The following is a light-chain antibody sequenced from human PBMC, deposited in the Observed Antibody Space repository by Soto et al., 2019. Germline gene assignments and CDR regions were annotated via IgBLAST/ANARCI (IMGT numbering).Light chain of an antibody. V-gene: IGLV1-44*01. Sequence: QSVLTQPPSASGTPGQRVTISCSGSDSNIGSNTVNWYQQVPGTAPKLLIYSNSQRPSGVPDRFSGSKSGTSASLAISGLQSEDEADYYCAAWDVSLNGRAVFGGGTKLTVL. J-gene: IGLJ3*02. CDR1: DSNIGSNT. CDR3: AAWDVSLNGRAV. CDR2: SNS.